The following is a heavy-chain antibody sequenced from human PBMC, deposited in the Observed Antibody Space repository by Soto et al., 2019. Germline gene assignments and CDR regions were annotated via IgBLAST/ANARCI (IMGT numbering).Heavy chain of an antibody. Sequence: QVQLVQSGAELKKPGSSVKVSCKASGDTFSFYTINWVRQAPGLGLEWMGRVNPILSMSNYAQKFQGRVTMTADKSTSTAYMELRSLRSEDTAFYYCATSYGSGYWAFDYWGLGALVTVSS. CDR2: VNPILSMS. CDR1: GDTFSFYT. V-gene: IGHV1-69*02. D-gene: IGHD3-10*01. J-gene: IGHJ4*02. CDR3: ATSYGSGYWAFDY.